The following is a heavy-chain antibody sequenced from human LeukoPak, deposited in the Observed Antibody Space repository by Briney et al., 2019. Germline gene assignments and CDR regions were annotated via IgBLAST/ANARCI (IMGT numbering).Heavy chain of an antibody. CDR2: ISAYNGNT. CDR3: AGDVYDILTGYSTFDY. CDR1: GYTFTSYG. V-gene: IGHV1-18*01. J-gene: IGHJ4*02. D-gene: IGHD3-9*01. Sequence: ASVKVSCKASGYTFTSYGISWVRQAPGQGLEWMGWISAYNGNTNYAQKLQGRVTMTTDTSTSTAYMELRSLRSDDTAVYYCAGDVYDILTGYSTFDYWGQGTLVTVSS.